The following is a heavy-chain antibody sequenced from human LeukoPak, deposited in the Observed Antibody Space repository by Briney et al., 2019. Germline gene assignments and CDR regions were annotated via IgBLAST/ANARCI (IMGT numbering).Heavy chain of an antibody. CDR3: TRRYNYDSSGYYYVRDAFDI. Sequence: GGSLRLSCTASGFTFGDYVMSWVRQAPGKGLEWVGFIRSKAYGGTTKNAASVKGRFTIPRDDSRSIAYLQMNSLKTEDTAVYYCTRRYNYDSSGYYYVRDAFDIWGQGTMVTVSS. D-gene: IGHD3-22*01. J-gene: IGHJ3*02. V-gene: IGHV3-49*04. CDR2: IRSKAYGGTT. CDR1: GFTFGDYV.